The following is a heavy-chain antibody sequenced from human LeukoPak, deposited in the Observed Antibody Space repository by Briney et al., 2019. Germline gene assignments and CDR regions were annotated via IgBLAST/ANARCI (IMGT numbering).Heavy chain of an antibody. D-gene: IGHD6-13*01. CDR2: INLNTGGT. J-gene: IGHJ4*02. CDR1: GDSFSDYY. Sequence: ASVKVSCKASGDSFSDYYIHWVRQAPGQGPEWMGWINLNTGGTNYAQKFDGRFSMTRDTSINTAFMELSGLRFDDTAVYYCARDVGIAAAADDYWGQGTLVTVSS. V-gene: IGHV1-2*02. CDR3: ARDVGIAAAADDY.